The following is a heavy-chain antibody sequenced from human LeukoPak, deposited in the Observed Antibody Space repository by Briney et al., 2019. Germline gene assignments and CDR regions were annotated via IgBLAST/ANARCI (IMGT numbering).Heavy chain of an antibody. Sequence: ASVKVSCKASGYTFTSYAKNWVRQAPGQGLEWMGWINTNTGNPTYAQGFTGRFVFSLDTSVSTAYLQISSLKAEDTAVYYCAREPLSSSWSYYYYYGMDVWGQGTTVTVSS. V-gene: IGHV7-4-1*02. CDR2: INTNTGNP. CDR3: AREPLSSSWSYYYYYGMDV. D-gene: IGHD6-13*01. J-gene: IGHJ6*02. CDR1: GYTFTSYA.